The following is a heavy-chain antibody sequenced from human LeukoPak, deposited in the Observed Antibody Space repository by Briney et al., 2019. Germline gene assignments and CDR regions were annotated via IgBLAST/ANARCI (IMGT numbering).Heavy chain of an antibody. Sequence: SETLSLTCTVSLDSTTSNFWSWVRQPPGKGLEWIGEIHRSGSPNYNPSLQSRVTISIDRSRKQIALELSSVTAADTAVYYCAIEIRGGFNPGAYWGQGTLVTVSS. CDR2: IHRSGSP. D-gene: IGHD1-14*01. J-gene: IGHJ4*02. CDR1: LDSTTSNF. CDR3: AIEIRGGFNPGAY. V-gene: IGHV4-4*02.